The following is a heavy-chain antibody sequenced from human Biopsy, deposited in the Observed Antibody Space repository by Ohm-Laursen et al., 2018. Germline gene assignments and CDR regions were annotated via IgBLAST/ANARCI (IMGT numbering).Heavy chain of an antibody. Sequence: SVKVSCKVSVGTFSNYATSWVRQAPGEGLGWMGGIIAVSGLVNYAPKFQGRASITADKSTTTAYMELSNLKSEHTAVYYCATPFQYYDSWGGYPPFDHWGQGTLVTVSS. D-gene: IGHD3-3*01. CDR3: ATPFQYYDSWGGYPPFDH. CDR2: IIAVSGLV. V-gene: IGHV1-69*10. CDR1: VGTFSNYA. J-gene: IGHJ4*02.